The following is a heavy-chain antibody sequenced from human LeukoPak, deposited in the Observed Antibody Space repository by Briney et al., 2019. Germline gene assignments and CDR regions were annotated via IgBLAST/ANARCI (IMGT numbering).Heavy chain of an antibody. D-gene: IGHD4-17*01. CDR3: ARHGNYGDFVRWFDP. CDR2: IYYSGST. V-gene: IGHV4-39*01. CDR1: GGSISRGSYY. Sequence: SETLSLTCTVSGGSISRGSYYWGWIRQPPGKGLEWIGNIYYSGSTYYNPSLKSRVTISVDTSKNQFSLKLSSVTAADTAVYYCARHGNYGDFVRWFDPWGQGTLVTVSS. J-gene: IGHJ5*02.